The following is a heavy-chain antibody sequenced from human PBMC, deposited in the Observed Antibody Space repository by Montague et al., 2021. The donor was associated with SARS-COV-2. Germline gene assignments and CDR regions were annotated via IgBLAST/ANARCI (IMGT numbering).Heavy chain of an antibody. J-gene: IGHJ3*02. V-gene: IGHV4-59*01. Sequence: SETLSLTCTVSGGSISSYYWRWIRQRQGKGLEWIGCMYNNGSTNYNPSLKSRVTISLDTSKNKFSLKLNSVTAADTAVYYCARGSYGTDAFDIWGQGTMVTVSS. D-gene: IGHD5-18*01. CDR3: ARGSYGTDAFDI. CDR1: GGSISSYY. CDR2: MYNNGST.